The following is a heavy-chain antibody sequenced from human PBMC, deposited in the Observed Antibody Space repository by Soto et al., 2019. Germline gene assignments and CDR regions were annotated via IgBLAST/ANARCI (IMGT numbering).Heavy chain of an antibody. V-gene: IGHV2-5*02. CDR1: GFSLSTRRVG. CDR3: ANATYSSSWYGDGFDI. D-gene: IGHD6-13*01. J-gene: IGHJ3*02. Sequence: QITLKESGPTLVKPTQTLTLTCTFSGFSLSTRRVGVGWIRQPPGKALEWLALIYWDVDKRYSPSLKSRLTITKDTTKNHVVLTTTNMVPVDTATYYCANATYSSSWYGDGFDIWGQGTMVTVSS. CDR2: IYWDVDK.